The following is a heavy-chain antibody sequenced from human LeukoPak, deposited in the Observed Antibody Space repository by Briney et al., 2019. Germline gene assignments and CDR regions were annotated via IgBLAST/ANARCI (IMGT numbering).Heavy chain of an antibody. V-gene: IGHV3-15*07. D-gene: IGHD2/OR15-2a*01. CDR2: IRSNSDGGAI. CDR3: ATDFYDST. J-gene: IGHJ5*02. CDR1: GFNFDNAW. Sequence: GGSLRLTCATSGFNFDNAWMNWVRQAPGKGLEWVGRIRSNSDGGAIDYAAPVKGRFALSRDDSKNTLYLQMNSLQTEDTAMYYCATDFYDSTWGQGTLVTVSS.